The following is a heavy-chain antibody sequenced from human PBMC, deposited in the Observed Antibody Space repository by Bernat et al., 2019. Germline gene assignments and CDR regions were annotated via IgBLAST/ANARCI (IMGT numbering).Heavy chain of an antibody. Sequence: QVQLVESGGGVVQPGRSLRLSCAASGFTFSSYGMHWVRQAPGKGLEWVAVIWYDGSNKYYADSVKGRFTISRDNSKNTLYLQMNSLRAEDTAVYYCARDRTAMIGTNWFDPWGQGTLVTVSS. CDR1: GFTFSSYG. V-gene: IGHV3-33*01. CDR2: IWYDGSNK. D-gene: IGHD3-22*01. J-gene: IGHJ5*02. CDR3: ARDRTAMIGTNWFDP.